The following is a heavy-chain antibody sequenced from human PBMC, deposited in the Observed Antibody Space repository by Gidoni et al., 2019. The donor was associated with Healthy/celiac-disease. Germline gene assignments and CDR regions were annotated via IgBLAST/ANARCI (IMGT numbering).Heavy chain of an antibody. D-gene: IGHD2-15*01. Sequence: QVQLQESGPGLVKPSETLSLTCTVSGGSISSYYWSWIRQPAGKGLEWIGRIYTSGSTNYNPSLKSRVTMSVDTSKNQFSLKLSSVTAADTAVYYCAREYCSGGSCYSGYYYGMDVWGQGTTVTVSS. V-gene: IGHV4-4*07. CDR1: GGSISSYY. CDR2: IYTSGST. J-gene: IGHJ6*02. CDR3: AREYCSGGSCYSGYYYGMDV.